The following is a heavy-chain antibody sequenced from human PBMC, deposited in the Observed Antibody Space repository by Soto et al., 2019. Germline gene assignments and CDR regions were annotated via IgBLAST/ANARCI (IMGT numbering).Heavy chain of an antibody. CDR3: ARSGMYSKVDY. V-gene: IGHV3-48*01. D-gene: IGHD2-8*01. CDR2: ISGSSNNI. CDR1: GFTFNTYA. J-gene: IGHJ4*02. Sequence: EVQLVESGGALVQPGGSLRLSCVASGFTFNTYAMNWVRQTPGKGLEWLSYISGSSNNIYYVDSVKGRFTLSRDNAENSLDLQINSLTVEDTALYYCARSGMYSKVDYWGMGTLVTVSS.